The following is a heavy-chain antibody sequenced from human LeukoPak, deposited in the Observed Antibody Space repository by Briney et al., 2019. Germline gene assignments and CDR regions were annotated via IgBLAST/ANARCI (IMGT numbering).Heavy chain of an antibody. CDR1: GGSIRTYY. Sequence: SETLSLTCTVSGGSIRTYYWNWIRQPAGKGVEWIGRIDGSGSTTFSPSLRSRVTMSVDSSKSQISLNLNSVTAADTAMYYCARSPLSSSGWYRADYWGQGTLVTVSS. V-gene: IGHV4-4*07. CDR3: ARSPLSSSGWYRADY. D-gene: IGHD6-19*01. CDR2: IDGSGST. J-gene: IGHJ4*02.